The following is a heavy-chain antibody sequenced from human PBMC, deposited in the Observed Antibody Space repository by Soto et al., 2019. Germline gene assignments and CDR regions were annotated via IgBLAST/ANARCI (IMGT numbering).Heavy chain of an antibody. J-gene: IGHJ4*02. CDR1: GYTFTRNA. CDR2: IKAGNGDT. D-gene: IGHD3-16*01. V-gene: IGHV1-3*01. Sequence: ASVNVSCKASGYTFTRNAIHWVCQAPGQRLEWIGRIKAGNGDTKYSQKFQDRVTITRDTSASAAYMELSTLGSEDTSVYYCARTDNAYSTFDEWGQGTLIRVSS. CDR3: ARTDNAYSTFDE.